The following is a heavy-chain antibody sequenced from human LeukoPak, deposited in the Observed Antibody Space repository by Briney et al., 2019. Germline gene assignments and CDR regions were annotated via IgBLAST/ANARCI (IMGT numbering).Heavy chain of an antibody. D-gene: IGHD3-22*01. Sequence: SVKVSCKASGGTFSSYAISWVRQAPGQGLEWMGRIIPIFGTADYAQKFQGRVTITTDESTSTAYMELSSLRSEDTAVYYCASSKYYYDSSGYYYFDYWGQGTLVTVSS. CDR2: IIPIFGTA. V-gene: IGHV1-69*05. CDR1: GGTFSSYA. J-gene: IGHJ4*02. CDR3: ASSKYYYDSSGYYYFDY.